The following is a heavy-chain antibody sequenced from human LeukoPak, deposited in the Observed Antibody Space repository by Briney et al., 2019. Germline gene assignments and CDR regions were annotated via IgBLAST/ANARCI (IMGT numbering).Heavy chain of an antibody. Sequence: GGSLRLSCAASGFSFSSFGMNWVRQAPGKGLEWVSSTSSGSSDIYSADSLKGRFTISRDNGKNSLYLQMNSLRPEDTAVYYCARNLETTYQGFWSGSPHYFDYWGQGALVTVSS. J-gene: IGHJ4*02. CDR2: TSSGSSDI. D-gene: IGHD3-3*01. V-gene: IGHV3-21*01. CDR3: ARNLETTYQGFWSGSPHYFDY. CDR1: GFSFSSFG.